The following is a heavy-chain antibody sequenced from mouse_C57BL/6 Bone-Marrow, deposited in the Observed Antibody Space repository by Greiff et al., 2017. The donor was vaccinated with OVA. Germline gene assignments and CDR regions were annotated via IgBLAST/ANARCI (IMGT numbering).Heavy chain of an antibody. V-gene: IGHV1-15*01. CDR3: TRSGLYYYGSFDY. CDR2: IDPETGGT. J-gene: IGHJ2*01. D-gene: IGHD1-1*01. CDR1: GYTFTDYE. Sequence: VQLQESGAELVRPGASVTLSCKASGYTFTDYEMHWVKQTPVHGLEWIGAIDPETGGTAYNQKFKGKAILTADKSSSTAYMELRSLTSEDSAVYYCTRSGLYYYGSFDYWGQGTTLTVSS.